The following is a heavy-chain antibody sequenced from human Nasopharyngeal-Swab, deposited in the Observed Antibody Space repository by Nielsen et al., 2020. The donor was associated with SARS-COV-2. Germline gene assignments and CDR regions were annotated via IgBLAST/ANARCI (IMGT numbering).Heavy chain of an antibody. V-gene: IGHV3-53*01. D-gene: IGHD5-24*01. CDR1: GLSVSSNY. Sequence: GESLKISCAASGLSVSSNYMSWVRQASGKGLEWVSIIYPGGSTYYADSVKGRFTISRDSSWNTLYLQMNSLTAEDTAVYYCARVLDGYNGFDYWGQGTLVTVSS. J-gene: IGHJ4*02. CDR2: IYPGGST. CDR3: ARVLDGYNGFDY.